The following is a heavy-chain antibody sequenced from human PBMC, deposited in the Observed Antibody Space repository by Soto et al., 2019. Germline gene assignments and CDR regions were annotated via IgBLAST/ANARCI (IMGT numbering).Heavy chain of an antibody. Sequence: QVQLVESGGGVVQPGRSLRLSCAASGFTFSSYGMHWVRQAPGKGLEWVAVISYDGSNKYYADSVKGRFTISRDNSKNTLYLQMNSLRAEDTAVYYCAKDRTYDYGSGSYYKEPDYWGQGTLVTVSS. D-gene: IGHD3-10*01. CDR1: GFTFSSYG. CDR3: AKDRTYDYGSGSYYKEPDY. J-gene: IGHJ4*02. V-gene: IGHV3-30*18. CDR2: ISYDGSNK.